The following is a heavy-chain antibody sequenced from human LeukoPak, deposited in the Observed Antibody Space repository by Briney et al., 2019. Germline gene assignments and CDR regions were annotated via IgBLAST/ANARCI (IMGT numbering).Heavy chain of an antibody. J-gene: IGHJ6*02. V-gene: IGHV3-21*01. CDR3: AREGDFGGIPGYYYGLDV. Sequence: GGSLRLSCAASEFTFSSYNMNWVRQAPGKGPEWVSSISRSSSYLYCAVSVKGRFTISRDNAKNSLYLQMNSLRAEDTAVYYCAREGDFGGIPGYYYGLDVWGQGTTVTVSS. D-gene: IGHD4-23*01. CDR1: EFTFSSYN. CDR2: ISRSSSYL.